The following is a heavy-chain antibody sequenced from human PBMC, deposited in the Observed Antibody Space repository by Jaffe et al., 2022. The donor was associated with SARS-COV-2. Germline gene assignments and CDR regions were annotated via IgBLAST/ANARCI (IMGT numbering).Heavy chain of an antibody. CDR3: AKGVGGDWYASPSRANYFDS. J-gene: IGHJ4*02. CDR2: ISWNGGNI. CDR1: GFTFHDHA. D-gene: IGHD6-19*01. V-gene: IGHV3-9*01. Sequence: EVQLVESGGGLVQPGRSLRLSCAASGFTFHDHAMHWVRQVPGKGLEWVSAISWNGGNIQYADSVKGRFAISRDNATNSLFLQMDSLRPEDTALYYCAKGVGGDWYASPSRANYFDSWGQGTLVTVSS.